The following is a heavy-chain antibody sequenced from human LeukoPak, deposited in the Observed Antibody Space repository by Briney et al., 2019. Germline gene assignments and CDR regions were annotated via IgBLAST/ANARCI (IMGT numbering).Heavy chain of an antibody. CDR3: ERFAGDNY. CDR1: GFTFSRYS. J-gene: IGHJ4*02. Sequence: GGSLRLSCAASGFTFSRYSMNWVRQAPGKGLEWVSYISSSSTTIQYADAVKGRFTISRDNAKNSLYLQMTSLREEDTAVYYCERFAGDNYWGQGTLVTVSS. CDR2: ISSSSTTI. D-gene: IGHD3-10*01. V-gene: IGHV3-48*02.